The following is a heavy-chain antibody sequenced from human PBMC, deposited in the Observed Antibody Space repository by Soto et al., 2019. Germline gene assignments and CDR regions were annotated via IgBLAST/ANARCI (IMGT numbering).Heavy chain of an antibody. V-gene: IGHV3-23*01. Sequence: LRLSCAASGFTFSSYAMNWVRQAPGKGLEWISVISNSGHSAYYADSVKGRFTISRDNSKNTLYLQIKSLRAEDTAAYYCAKGGPTFLNWFGPWGRGTLVTVSS. J-gene: IGHJ5*02. D-gene: IGHD5-12*01. CDR3: AKGGPTFLNWFGP. CDR1: GFTFSSYA. CDR2: ISNSGHSA.